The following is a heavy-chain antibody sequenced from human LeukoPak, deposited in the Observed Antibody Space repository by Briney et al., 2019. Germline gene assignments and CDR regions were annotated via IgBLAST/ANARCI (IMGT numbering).Heavy chain of an antibody. V-gene: IGHV3-48*02. CDR2: ISSSSSTI. Sequence: GGSLRLSCAASGFTFGSYSMNWVRQAPGKGLEWVSYISSSSSTIYYADSVKGRFTISRDNAKNSLYLQMNSLRDEDTAVYYCARDSLYYYGSGSYSYWGQGTLVTVSS. D-gene: IGHD3-10*01. CDR3: ARDSLYYYGSGSYSY. CDR1: GFTFGSYS. J-gene: IGHJ4*02.